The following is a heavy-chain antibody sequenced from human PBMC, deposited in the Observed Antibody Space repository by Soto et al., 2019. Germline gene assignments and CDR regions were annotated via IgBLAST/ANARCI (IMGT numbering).Heavy chain of an antibody. CDR2: IIPIFGTA. CDR3: ARAYCTNGVCYYYGMDV. CDR1: GGTFSSYA. D-gene: IGHD2-8*01. Sequence: GASVKVSCKASGGTFSSYAISWVRQAPGQGLEWMGGIIPIFGTANYAQKFQGRVTITADESTSTAYMELSSLRSEDTAVYYCARAYCTNGVCYYYGMDVWGQGTTVTVSS. J-gene: IGHJ6*02. V-gene: IGHV1-69*13.